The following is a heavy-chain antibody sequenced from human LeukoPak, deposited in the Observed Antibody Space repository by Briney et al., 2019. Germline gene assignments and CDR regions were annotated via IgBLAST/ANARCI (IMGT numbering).Heavy chain of an antibody. J-gene: IGHJ4*02. D-gene: IGHD2-2*01. V-gene: IGHV5-51*01. CDR1: GYSFTSYW. Sequence: EESLKISCKGSGYSFTSYWIGWVRQMPGKGLEWMGIIYPGDSDTRYSPSFQGQVTISADKSISTAYLQWSSLKASDTAMYYCATTPGIYCSSTSCLFDYWGQGTLVTVSS. CDR3: ATTPGIYCSSTSCLFDY. CDR2: IYPGDSDT.